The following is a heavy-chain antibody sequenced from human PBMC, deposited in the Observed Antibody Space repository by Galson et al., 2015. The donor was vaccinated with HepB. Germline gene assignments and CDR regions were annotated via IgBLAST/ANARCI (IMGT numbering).Heavy chain of an antibody. CDR3: ATSGGYYYGSGSYFPY. D-gene: IGHD3-10*01. J-gene: IGHJ4*02. CDR2: ISSGSNTM. CDR1: GFTFSSYS. Sequence: SLRLSCAASGFTFSSYSMNWVRQPPGKGLEWVSYISSGSNTMYYADSVKGRFTISRDNAKNSLYLQMNSLRAEDTAVYYCATSGGYYYGSGSYFPYWGQGTLVTVSS. V-gene: IGHV3-48*01.